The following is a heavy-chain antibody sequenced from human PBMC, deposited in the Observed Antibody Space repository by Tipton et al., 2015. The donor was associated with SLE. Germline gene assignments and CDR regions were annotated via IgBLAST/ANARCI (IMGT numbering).Heavy chain of an antibody. CDR3: ARPSSTSWYAAFDI. CDR1: GGSFSGYY. V-gene: IGHV4-39*01. D-gene: IGHD6-13*01. CDR2: VYYSGST. J-gene: IGHJ3*02. Sequence: TLSLTCAVYGGSFSGYYWGWIRQPPGKGLEWIGSVYYSGSTYYNPSLKSRVTISVDTSKNQFSLKLSSVTAADTAVYYCARPSSTSWYAAFDIWGQGTMVAVSS.